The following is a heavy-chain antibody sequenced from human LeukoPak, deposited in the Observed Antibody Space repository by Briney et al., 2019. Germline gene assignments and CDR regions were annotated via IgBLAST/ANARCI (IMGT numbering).Heavy chain of an antibody. J-gene: IGHJ4*02. D-gene: IGHD6-19*01. CDR1: GYTLTELS. CDR2: FDPEDGET. Sequence: ASVKVSCKVSGYTLTELSMHWVRQAPGKGLEWMGGFDPEDGETIYAQEFQGRVTMTEDTSTDTAYMELSSLRSEDTAVYYCATDGGLYSSGWFSDYWGQGTLVTVSS. V-gene: IGHV1-24*01. CDR3: ATDGGLYSSGWFSDY.